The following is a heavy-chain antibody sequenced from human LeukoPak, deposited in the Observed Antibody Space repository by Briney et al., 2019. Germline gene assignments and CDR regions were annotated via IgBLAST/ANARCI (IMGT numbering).Heavy chain of an antibody. Sequence: GXSLRLSCAASGFTFSSYAMSWVRQAPGKGLEWVSASSGSGGSTYYADSVKGRFTISRDNSKNTLYLQMNSLRAEDTAVYYCAKDHGVAAAGIPKWFDYWGQGTLVTVSS. CDR1: GFTFSSYA. CDR2: SSGSGGST. D-gene: IGHD6-13*01. CDR3: AKDHGVAAAGIPKWFDY. V-gene: IGHV3-23*01. J-gene: IGHJ4*02.